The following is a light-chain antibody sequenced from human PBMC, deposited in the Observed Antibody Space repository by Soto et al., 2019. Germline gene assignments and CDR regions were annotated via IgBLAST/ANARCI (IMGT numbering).Light chain of an antibody. V-gene: IGLV2-23*02. J-gene: IGLJ1*01. CDR3: CSDAGSGVYV. CDR1: SSDVGRYNF. CDR2: EVT. Sequence: QSALTQPASVSGSPGQSITISCTGTSSDVGRYNFVSWYQQYPGKVPRVTIYEVTKRPSGVSNRFSGSKSGNTALLTISGLQAEDEADYFCCSDAGSGVYVFGTGTKVTVL.